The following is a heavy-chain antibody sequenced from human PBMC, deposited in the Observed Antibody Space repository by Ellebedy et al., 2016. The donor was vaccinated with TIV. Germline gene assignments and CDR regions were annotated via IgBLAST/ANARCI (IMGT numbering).Heavy chain of an antibody. V-gene: IGHV4-59*01. CDR2: IYYSGST. CDR3: ARVTGAAADLDY. CDR1: GGSISSYY. D-gene: IGHD6-25*01. Sequence: SETLSLTCTVSGGSISSYYWSWIRQPPGKGLEWIGYIYYSGSTNYNPSLKSRVTLSVDTSKNQFSLKLTSVTAADTAVYYCARVTGAAADLDYWGQGTLVTVSS. J-gene: IGHJ4*02.